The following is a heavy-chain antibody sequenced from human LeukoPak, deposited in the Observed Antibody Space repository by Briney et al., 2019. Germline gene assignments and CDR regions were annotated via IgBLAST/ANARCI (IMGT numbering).Heavy chain of an antibody. J-gene: IGHJ3*01. CDR3: ARGGAYCRGDCPLDAFDP. Sequence: GGSLRLSCAASGFTFSTYAMHWVRQAPGKGLEWVAHMSYDEGTKYYADSVKGRFTISRDNSKNTLYLQMNSLRAEDTAFYYCARGGAYCRGDCPLDAFDPWGQGTMVTVPS. D-gene: IGHD2-21*02. V-gene: IGHV3-30-3*01. CDR2: MSYDEGTK. CDR1: GFTFSTYA.